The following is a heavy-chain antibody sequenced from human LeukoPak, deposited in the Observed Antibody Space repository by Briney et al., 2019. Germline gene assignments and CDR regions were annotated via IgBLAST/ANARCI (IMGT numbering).Heavy chain of an antibody. CDR1: GYTFTSYD. CDR2: MNPNSGNT. CDR3: ARDHPSGTYYYYYYMDV. D-gene: IGHD3-10*01. Sequence: AAVTVSFKASGYTFTSYDINWGRQAPGQGREWMGWMNPNSGNTGYAQKFQGRVTMTRNTSISTAYMELSSLRSEDTAVYYCARDHPSGTYYYYYYMDVWGKGTTVTVSS. V-gene: IGHV1-8*01. J-gene: IGHJ6*03.